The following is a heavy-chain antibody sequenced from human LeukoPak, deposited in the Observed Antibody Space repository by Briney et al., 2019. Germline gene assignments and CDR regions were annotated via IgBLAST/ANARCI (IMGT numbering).Heavy chain of an antibody. CDR2: INPSGGAT. V-gene: IGHV1-46*01. D-gene: IGHD2-2*01. Sequence: ASVKVSCKASGYTFSSYYIHWVRQAPGQGLEWMGMINPSGGATNYAQRFQGRVTMTRDTSTSTVYMELSNLRSEDTAVYSCARVRYCANTSCPDFDCWGQGTLVTVSS. J-gene: IGHJ4*02. CDR1: GYTFSSYY. CDR3: ARVRYCANTSCPDFDC.